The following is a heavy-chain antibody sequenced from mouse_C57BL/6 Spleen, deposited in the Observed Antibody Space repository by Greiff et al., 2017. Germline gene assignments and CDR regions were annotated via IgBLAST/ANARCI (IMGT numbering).Heavy chain of an antibody. CDR1: GFNIKDYY. D-gene: IGHD1-1*01. CDR3: ARGTTVVAYYYAMDY. V-gene: IGHV14-2*01. Sequence: EVQLVESGAELVKPGASVKLSCTASGFNIKDYYMHWVKQRTEQGLEWIGRIDPEDGETKYAPKFQGKATITADTSSNTAYLQLSSLTSEDTAVYYCARGTTVVAYYYAMDYWGQGTSVTVSS. J-gene: IGHJ4*01. CDR2: IDPEDGET.